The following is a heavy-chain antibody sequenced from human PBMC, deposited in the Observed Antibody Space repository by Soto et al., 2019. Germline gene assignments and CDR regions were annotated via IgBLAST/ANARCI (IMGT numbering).Heavy chain of an antibody. J-gene: IGHJ6*03. CDR3: ERDVDYYYYMDV. CDR2: IWYDGSNK. D-gene: IGHD2-15*01. V-gene: IGHV3-33*01. Sequence: QVQLVESGGGVVQPGRSLRLSCAASGFTFSSYGMHWVRQAPGKGLEWVAVIWYDGSNKYYADSVKGRFIISRDNSKKARYLQIKSLSAEDTAVYYCERDVDYYYYMDVWGKGTTVTVSS. CDR1: GFTFSSYG.